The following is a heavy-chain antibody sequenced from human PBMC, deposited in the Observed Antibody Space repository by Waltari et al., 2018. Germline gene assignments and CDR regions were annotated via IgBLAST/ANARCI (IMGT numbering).Heavy chain of an antibody. CDR3: TRALWLGELYDY. J-gene: IGHJ4*02. Sequence: EVQLDESGGGLVQHGGSLRLSCSASGFTFTMYLMNWVRQAPGKGLVWVARINSDGSSTTYADSVKGRFTISRDNAKNTVYLQMNSLRVKDTAVYYCTRALWLGELYDYWGQGTLVTVSS. V-gene: IGHV3-74*01. CDR2: INSDGSST. D-gene: IGHD3-10*01. CDR1: GFTFTMYL.